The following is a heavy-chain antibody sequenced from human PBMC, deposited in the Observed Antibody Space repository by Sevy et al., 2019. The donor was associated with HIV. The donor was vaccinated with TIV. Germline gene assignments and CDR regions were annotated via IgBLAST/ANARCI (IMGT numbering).Heavy chain of an antibody. CDR3: AKTHCSGGSCQDYFDY. V-gene: IGHV3-30*02. J-gene: IGHJ4*02. CDR1: GFTFSSYG. D-gene: IGHD2-15*01. Sequence: GESLKISCAASGFTFSSYGMHWVRQAPGKGLEWVAFIRYDGSNKYYADSVKGRFTISRDNSKNTLYLQMNSLRAEDTAVYYCAKTHCSGGSCQDYFDYWGQGTLVTVSS. CDR2: IRYDGSNK.